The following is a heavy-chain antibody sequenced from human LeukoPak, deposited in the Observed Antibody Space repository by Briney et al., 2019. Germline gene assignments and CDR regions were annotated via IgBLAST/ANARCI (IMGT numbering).Heavy chain of an antibody. Sequence: ASVKVSCKTSGYTFTVYHMHWVRQAPGQGLEWMGIINPSDGITSYAQKFQGRLTFARDMSTSTVYMDLSSLRSDDTAVYYCARTADISTGFGSDRWGQGTLVTVSS. CDR3: ARTADISTGFGSDR. J-gene: IGHJ4*02. CDR1: GYTFTVYH. CDR2: INPSDGIT. D-gene: IGHD3-9*01. V-gene: IGHV1-46*01.